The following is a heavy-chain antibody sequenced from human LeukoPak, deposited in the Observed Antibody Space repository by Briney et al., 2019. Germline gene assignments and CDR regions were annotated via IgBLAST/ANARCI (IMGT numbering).Heavy chain of an antibody. V-gene: IGHV4-59*01. J-gene: IGHJ4*02. CDR2: IYYSGST. CDR3: AREVASIGYCSSTSCYSRDY. D-gene: IGHD2-2*01. CDR1: GGSISSYY. Sequence: SETLSLTCTVSGGSISSYYWSWIRQPPGKGLEWIGYIYYSGSTNYNPSLKSRVTISVDTSKNQFSLKLSSVTAADTAVYYCAREVASIGYCSSTSCYSRDYWGQGTLVTVSS.